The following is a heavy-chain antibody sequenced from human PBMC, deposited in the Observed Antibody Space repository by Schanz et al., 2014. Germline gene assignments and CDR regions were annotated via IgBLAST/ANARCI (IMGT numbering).Heavy chain of an antibody. J-gene: IGHJ4*02. CDR3: AKDEGYNYGYILEY. V-gene: IGHV3-30*02. CDR2: IPIDESNK. Sequence: QVQLVESGGGVVQPGGSLRLSCAASGFTFSSSGMHWVRQAPGKGLEWVAFIPIDESNKYYIDSVKGRFTISRDNSRETMSLQINTLRADDTAVYYCAKDEGYNYGYILEYGGQGTLVTVSP. D-gene: IGHD5-18*01. CDR1: GFTFSSSG.